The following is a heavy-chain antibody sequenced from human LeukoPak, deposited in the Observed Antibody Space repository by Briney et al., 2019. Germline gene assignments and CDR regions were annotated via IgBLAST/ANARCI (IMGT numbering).Heavy chain of an antibody. CDR1: GFTFSSYA. Sequence: PGRSLRLSCAASGFTFSSYAMHWVRQAPGKGLEWVAVISYDGSNKYYADSVKGRFTISRDNSKNTLYLQMNSLRAEDTAVYYCARERGDYYYYYMDVWGKGTTVTVPS. J-gene: IGHJ6*03. D-gene: IGHD3-10*01. V-gene: IGHV3-30*01. CDR2: ISYDGSNK. CDR3: ARERGDYYYYYMDV.